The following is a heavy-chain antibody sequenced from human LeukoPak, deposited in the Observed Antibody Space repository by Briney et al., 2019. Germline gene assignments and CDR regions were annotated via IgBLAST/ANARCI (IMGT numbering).Heavy chain of an antibody. V-gene: IGHV4-59*01. Sequence: SETLSLTCTVSGDSISTYYWSWVRQPPGKGLEWIGYIYYRVTSDYNPSLKSRVTMSVGMPTRQISLKLSSVTAADTAVYYCARAVGGDGSGSLWGPGTLVTVSS. J-gene: IGHJ4*02. CDR3: ARAVGGDGSGSL. D-gene: IGHD3-10*01. CDR1: GDSISTYY. CDR2: IYYRVTS.